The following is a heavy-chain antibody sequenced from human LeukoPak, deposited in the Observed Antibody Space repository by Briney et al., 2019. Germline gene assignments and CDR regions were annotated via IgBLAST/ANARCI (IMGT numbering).Heavy chain of an antibody. Sequence: PSQTLSLTCTVSGGSISSGGYSWSWIRQPPGKGLEWIGYIYSSGRTNHNPSLKSRVTISVSTSRNQFSLNPSSVTAADTAVYYCARHLDYGDHQGAFDIWGQGTMVTVSS. CDR3: ARHLDYGDHQGAFDI. CDR1: GGSISSGGYS. V-gene: IGHV4-61*09. J-gene: IGHJ3*02. D-gene: IGHD4-17*01. CDR2: IYSSGRT.